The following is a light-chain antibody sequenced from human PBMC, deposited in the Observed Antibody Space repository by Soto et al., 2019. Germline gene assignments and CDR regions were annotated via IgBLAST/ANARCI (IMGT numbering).Light chain of an antibody. CDR3: QQYGDSPQT. J-gene: IGKJ1*01. CDR2: GAS. CDR1: QSVGSS. V-gene: IGKV3-20*01. Sequence: EIVLTQSPGTLSLSPGERATLSCRSSQSVGSSLSWYQQKPGQAPRLLFYGASNRATAIPDRFSGSGFGTDFTLTITRLEPEDFAVYYCQQYGDSPQTFGPGTKVAI.